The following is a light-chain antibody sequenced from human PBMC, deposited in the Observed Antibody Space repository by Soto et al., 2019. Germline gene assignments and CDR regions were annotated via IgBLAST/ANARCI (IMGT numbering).Light chain of an antibody. Sequence: EIVMTQSPATLSVSPGERATLSCRASQSVGRNLAWYQQKPGQAPRLLIYGASTRATGIPGRFSGSGSGTEFTLTISSLQSEDFAIYYCQHNNNWPPKFTFGPGTKVDIK. J-gene: IGKJ3*01. CDR3: QHNNNWPPKFT. V-gene: IGKV3-15*01. CDR1: QSVGRN. CDR2: GAS.